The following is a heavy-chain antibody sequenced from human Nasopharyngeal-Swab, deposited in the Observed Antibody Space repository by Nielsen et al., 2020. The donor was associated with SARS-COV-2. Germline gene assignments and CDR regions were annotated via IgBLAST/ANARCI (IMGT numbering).Heavy chain of an antibody. Sequence: SETLSLTCTVSGGSVGSGSYYWSWIRQHPGKGLEWIGYIYYSGSTYYNPSLKSRVTISVDTSKNQFSLKLSSVTAADTAVYYCARGGLIFGVVNKPFDYWGQGTLVTVSS. CDR3: ARGGLIFGVVNKPFDY. CDR2: IYYSGST. J-gene: IGHJ4*02. CDR1: GGSVGSGSYY. V-gene: IGHV4-31*03. D-gene: IGHD3-3*01.